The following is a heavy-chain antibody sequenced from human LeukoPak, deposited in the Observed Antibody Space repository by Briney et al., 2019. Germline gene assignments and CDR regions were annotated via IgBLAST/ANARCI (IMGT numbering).Heavy chain of an antibody. Sequence: GGSLRLSCAASGFTFSISAMSWVRQAPGKGLEWVSGISDSGGDTYYADSVKGRFTISRDNSKNTLYLQMNSLRAEDTAVYYCARAGPAFDYWGQGTLVTVSS. CDR2: ISDSGGDT. D-gene: IGHD2-8*02. CDR3: ARAGPAFDY. J-gene: IGHJ4*02. CDR1: GFTFSISA. V-gene: IGHV3-23*01.